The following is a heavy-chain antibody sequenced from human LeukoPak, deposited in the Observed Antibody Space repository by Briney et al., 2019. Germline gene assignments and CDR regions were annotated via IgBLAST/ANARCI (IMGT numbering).Heavy chain of an antibody. Sequence: GGSLRLSCAASGFTFSSYAMSWVRQAPGKGLEWVSAISSNGGSTYYAGSVKGRFTVSRDNAKNTLHLQMNSLRAEDTAVYYCAKESPYCSSTSCRFYYFDYWGRGTLVTVSS. CDR1: GFTFSSYA. D-gene: IGHD2-2*01. CDR2: ISSNGGST. J-gene: IGHJ4*02. CDR3: AKESPYCSSTSCRFYYFDY. V-gene: IGHV3-23*01.